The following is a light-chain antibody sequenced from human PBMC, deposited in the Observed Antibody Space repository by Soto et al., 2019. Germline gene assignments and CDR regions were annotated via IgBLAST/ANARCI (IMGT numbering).Light chain of an antibody. J-gene: IGKJ1*01. CDR3: QQYNNWPGT. CDR2: GAS. V-gene: IGKV3D-15*01. CDR1: QSVNSN. Sequence: EVVLTQSPGTLSLSPGERATLSCRASQSVNSNSLAWYQQKPGQAPRVFIYGASTRATGIPDRFSGSGSGTEFTLTISSLQSEDFAVYYCQQYNNWPGTFGQGTKVDI.